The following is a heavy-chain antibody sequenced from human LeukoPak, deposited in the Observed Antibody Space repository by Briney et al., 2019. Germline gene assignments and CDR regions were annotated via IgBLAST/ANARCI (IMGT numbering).Heavy chain of an antibody. D-gene: IGHD1/OR15-1a*01. V-gene: IGHV3-30*18. CDR3: AKVNNYDDY. CDR1: RFTFSTFG. CDR2: ISPDGNNE. J-gene: IGHJ4*02. Sequence: GGSLRLSCAASRFTFSTFGIHWVRQAPGKGLEWVAAISPDGNNEYYTDSVKGRFTVSRDNSKNMIYLQMNSLRGEDSGVYYCAKVNNYDDYWGQGTLVTVSS.